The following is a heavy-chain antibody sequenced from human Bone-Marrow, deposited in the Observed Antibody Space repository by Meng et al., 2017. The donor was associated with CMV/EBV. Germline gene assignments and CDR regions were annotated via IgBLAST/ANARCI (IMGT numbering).Heavy chain of an antibody. V-gene: IGHV4-59*01. CDR1: GASITNYY. CDR3: ARGGGPRGVFRGVLNYSFDY. CDR2: IYSSGTT. J-gene: IGHJ4*02. D-gene: IGHD3-10*01. Sequence: SETLSLTCTVSGASITNYYWNWIRQSPGRGLEWIGYIYSSGTTSYNPSLSSRVSISVATSRSQFSLKLNSVTVADPAVYYCARGGGPRGVFRGVLNYSFDYWSQGKLVTVSS.